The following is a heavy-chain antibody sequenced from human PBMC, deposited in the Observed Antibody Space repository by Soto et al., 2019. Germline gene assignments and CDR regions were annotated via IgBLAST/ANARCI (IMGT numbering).Heavy chain of an antibody. CDR2: IWYDGSNK. J-gene: IGHJ6*02. Sequence: SCKVSGYTLTELSMHWVRQAPGKGLEWVAVIWYDGSNKYYADSVKGRFTISRDNSKNTLYLQMNSLRAEDTAVYYCARDQYYDSSGYYSGYYYYGMDVWGQGTTVTVSS. V-gene: IGHV3-33*01. CDR3: ARDQYYDSSGYYSGYYYYGMDV. D-gene: IGHD3-22*01. CDR1: GYTLTELS.